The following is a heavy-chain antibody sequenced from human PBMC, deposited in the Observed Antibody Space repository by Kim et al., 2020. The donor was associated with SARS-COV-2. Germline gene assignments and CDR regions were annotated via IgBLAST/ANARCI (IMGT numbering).Heavy chain of an antibody. V-gene: IGHV4-39*01. CDR3: ARFLPLNKISGWYLGRKRYYYYGMDV. CDR1: GGPISSSSYY. CDR2: IYYSGST. D-gene: IGHD6-19*01. Sequence: SETLSLTCTVSGGPISSSSYYWGWIRQPPGKGLEWIGSIYYSGSTYYNPSLKSRVTISVDTSKNQFSLKLSSVTAADTAVYYCARFLPLNKISGWYLGRKRYYYYGMDVWGQGTTVTVSS. J-gene: IGHJ6*02.